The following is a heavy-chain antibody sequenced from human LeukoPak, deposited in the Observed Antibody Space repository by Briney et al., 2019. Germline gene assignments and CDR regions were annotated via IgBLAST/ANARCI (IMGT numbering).Heavy chain of an antibody. J-gene: IGHJ6*02. D-gene: IGHD3-9*01. CDR3: ARSALRYFDWLSTHYYYYAMDV. CDR1: GFTFSSYA. CDR2: ISSNGGST. Sequence: LRLSXSASGFTFSSYAMHWVRQAPGKGLEYVSAISSNGGSTYYADSVKGRFTISRDNSKNTLYLQMSSLRAEDTAVYYCARSALRYFDWLSTHYYYYAMDVWGQGTTVTVSS. V-gene: IGHV3-64D*06.